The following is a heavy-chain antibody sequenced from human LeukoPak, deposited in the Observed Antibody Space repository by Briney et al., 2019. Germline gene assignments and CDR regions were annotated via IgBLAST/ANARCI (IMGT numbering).Heavy chain of an antibody. CDR2: INPNSGGT. D-gene: IGHD4-17*01. Sequence: ASVKVSCKASGYTFTGYYMHWMRQAPGQGLEWMGWINPNSGGTNYAQKFQGRVTMTRDTSISTAYMELSRLRSDDTAVYYCARVVDYGDGIDYWGQGTLVTVSS. J-gene: IGHJ4*02. CDR1: GYTFTGYY. CDR3: ARVVDYGDGIDY. V-gene: IGHV1-2*02.